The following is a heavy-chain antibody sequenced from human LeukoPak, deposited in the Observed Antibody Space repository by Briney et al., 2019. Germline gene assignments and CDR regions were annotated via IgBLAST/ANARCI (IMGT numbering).Heavy chain of an antibody. J-gene: IGHJ5*02. Sequence: SQTLSLTCTVSGGSISSGGYYWSWIRQPPGKGLEWIGEINHSGSTNYNPSLKSRVTISVDTSKNQFSLKLSSVTAADTAVYYCARRSGSSLDPWGQGTLVTVSS. V-gene: IGHV4-30-2*01. D-gene: IGHD3-22*01. CDR2: INHSGST. CDR3: ARRSGSSLDP. CDR1: GGSISSGGYY.